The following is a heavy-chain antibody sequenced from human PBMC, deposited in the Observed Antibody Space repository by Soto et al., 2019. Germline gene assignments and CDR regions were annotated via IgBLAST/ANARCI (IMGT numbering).Heavy chain of an antibody. D-gene: IGHD6-6*01. J-gene: IGHJ6*02. V-gene: IGHV4-31*03. CDR1: GGSISSGCYY. CDR3: ARDHRKQLVPYYYCYGMDV. Sequence: ASETLSLTCTVSGGSISSGCYYWSWIRQHPGKGLEWIGYIYYSGSTYYNPSRKSRVTISVDTSKNQFSLKLRSVTAADTAVYYCARDHRKQLVPYYYCYGMDVWGQGTTVTVSS. CDR2: IYYSGST.